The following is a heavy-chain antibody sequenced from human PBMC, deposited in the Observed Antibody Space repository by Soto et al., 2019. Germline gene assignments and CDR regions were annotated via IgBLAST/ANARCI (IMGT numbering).Heavy chain of an antibody. Sequence: PGESLKISCKGSGYTFISHWIGWVRQMPGKGLEWMGIIYPGDSDTRYSPSFQGQVTISVDKSISTAYLQWSSLKASGTAMYYCARRGYCSGGSCFSAAFDIWGQGTVVTVSS. CDR2: IYPGDSDT. CDR3: ARRGYCSGGSCFSAAFDI. D-gene: IGHD2-15*01. J-gene: IGHJ3*02. CDR1: GYTFISHW. V-gene: IGHV5-51*01.